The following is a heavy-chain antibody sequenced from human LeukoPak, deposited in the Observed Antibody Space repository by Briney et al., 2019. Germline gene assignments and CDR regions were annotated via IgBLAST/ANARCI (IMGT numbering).Heavy chain of an antibody. Sequence: GRSLRLSCAASGFNFVDYGMHWVRQAPGKGLEWVSSVNWNSGSTAYADSVKGRFTVSRDSAKKSVYLQMDSLRPDDTALYYCTKDAGVGSSSPSFYFYMDAWGKGTTVSVSS. CDR2: VNWNSGST. CDR1: GFNFVDYG. V-gene: IGHV3-9*01. D-gene: IGHD6-6*01. CDR3: TKDAGVGSSSPSFYFYMDA. J-gene: IGHJ6*03.